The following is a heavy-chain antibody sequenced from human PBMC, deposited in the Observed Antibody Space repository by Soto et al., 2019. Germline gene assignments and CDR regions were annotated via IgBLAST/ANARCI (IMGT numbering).Heavy chain of an antibody. CDR2: ISSSSSYI. CDR3: ASGYSYGRDYYYGMDV. CDR1: GFTFSSYS. D-gene: IGHD5-18*01. J-gene: IGHJ6*02. Sequence: PGGSLRHSWAASGFTFSSYSMNWVRQAPGKGLEWVSSISSSSSYIYYADSVKGRFTISRDNAKNSLYLQMNSLRAEDTAVYYCASGYSYGRDYYYGMDVWGQGTTVTVSS. V-gene: IGHV3-21*01.